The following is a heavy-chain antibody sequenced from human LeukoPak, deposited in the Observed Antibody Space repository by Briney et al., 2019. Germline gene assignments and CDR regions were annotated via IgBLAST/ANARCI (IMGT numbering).Heavy chain of an antibody. Sequence: GGSLRLSCAASGFTFSSYAMSWVRQAPGKGLEWVSAISGSGSSTYHADSVKGRFTISRDNSKNTLYLQMNSLRAEDTAIYYCAKGTARPYYYYMDVWGKGTTVTVSS. CDR2: ISGSGSST. CDR1: GFTFSSYA. CDR3: AKGTARPYYYYMDV. D-gene: IGHD6-6*01. V-gene: IGHV3-23*01. J-gene: IGHJ6*03.